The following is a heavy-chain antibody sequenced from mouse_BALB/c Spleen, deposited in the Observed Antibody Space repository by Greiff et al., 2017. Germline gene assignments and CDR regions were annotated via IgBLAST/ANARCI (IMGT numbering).Heavy chain of an antibody. CDR1: GYSITSDYA. J-gene: IGHJ2*01. CDR3: AYDFDY. D-gene: IGHD1-1*01. Sequence: EVMLVESGPGLVKPSQSLSLTCTVTGYSITSDYAWNWIRQFPGNKLEWMGYIHYSGSTNYNPSLKSRISITRDTSKNQFFLQLNSVTTEDTATYYCAYDFDYWGQGTTLTVSS. CDR2: IHYSGST. V-gene: IGHV3-2*02.